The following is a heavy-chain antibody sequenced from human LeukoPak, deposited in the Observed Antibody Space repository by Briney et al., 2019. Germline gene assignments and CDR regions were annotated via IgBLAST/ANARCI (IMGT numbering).Heavy chain of an antibody. Sequence: GGSLRLSCAASGFTFSSYEMNWVRQAPGKGLEGVSYISSSGSTIYYADSVKGRSTISRDNAKNSLYLQMNSLRAEDTAVYYCASGEMAPNFSFDYWGQGTLVTVSS. CDR2: ISSSGSTI. CDR3: ASGEMAPNFSFDY. D-gene: IGHD5-24*01. J-gene: IGHJ4*02. CDR1: GFTFSSYE. V-gene: IGHV3-48*03.